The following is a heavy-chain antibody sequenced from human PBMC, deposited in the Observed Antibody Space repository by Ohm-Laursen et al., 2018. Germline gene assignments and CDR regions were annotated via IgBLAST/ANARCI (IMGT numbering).Heavy chain of an antibody. Sequence: SLRLSCTASGFTFDDYAMHWVRQAPGKGLEWVSGITWNSGTITYADSVKGRFTISRDNAKNSLYLQMNSLRAEDTALYYCAKMVGAWDFFDYWGQGTLVTVSS. CDR2: ITWNSGTI. J-gene: IGHJ4*02. CDR1: GFTFDDYA. V-gene: IGHV3-9*01. CDR3: AKMVGAWDFFDY. D-gene: IGHD1-26*01.